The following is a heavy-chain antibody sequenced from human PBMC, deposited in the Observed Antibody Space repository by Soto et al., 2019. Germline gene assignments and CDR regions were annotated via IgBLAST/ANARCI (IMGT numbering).Heavy chain of an antibody. Sequence: PSETLSLTCTVSGGSISSSSYYWGWIRQPPGKGLEWIGSIYHSGSTNYNPSLKSRVTISVDKSKNQFSLKLSSVTAADTAVYYCARGAGGDYGDYYYYYYYGMDVWGQGTTVTVSS. CDR2: IYHSGST. V-gene: IGHV4-39*07. J-gene: IGHJ6*02. CDR3: ARGAGGDYGDYYYYYYYGMDV. D-gene: IGHD4-17*01. CDR1: GGSISSSSYY.